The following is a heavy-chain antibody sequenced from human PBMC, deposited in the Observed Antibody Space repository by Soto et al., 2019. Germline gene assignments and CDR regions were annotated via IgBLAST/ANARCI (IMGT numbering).Heavy chain of an antibody. V-gene: IGHV3-20*04. CDR1: GFTFDDYG. CDR2: GNWNGGRT. CDR3: VRGASLNFDY. D-gene: IGHD1-26*01. Sequence: EVQLVESGGGVLRPGGSLRLSCAASGFTFDDYGMSWARQAPGKGLEWVSGGNWNGGRTGYADSVKGRFTISRDNAKNSLYLQMNSLRAEDTAFYYCVRGASLNFDYWGQGTLVTVSS. J-gene: IGHJ4*02.